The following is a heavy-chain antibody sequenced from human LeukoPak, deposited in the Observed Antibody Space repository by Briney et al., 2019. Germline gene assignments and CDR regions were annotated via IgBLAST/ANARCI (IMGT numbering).Heavy chain of an antibody. V-gene: IGHV3-48*04. CDR1: GFTFSSYS. Sequence: PGGSLRLSCAASGFTFSSYSMNWVRQAPGKGLEWVSYIRSSSGSIYYADSVKGRFTISRDNAKNSLYLQMNSLRAEDTAVYYCARGNRRLGYYGSGSRLPFDYWGQGTLVTVSS. D-gene: IGHD3-10*01. CDR2: IRSSSGSI. CDR3: ARGNRRLGYYGSGSRLPFDY. J-gene: IGHJ4*02.